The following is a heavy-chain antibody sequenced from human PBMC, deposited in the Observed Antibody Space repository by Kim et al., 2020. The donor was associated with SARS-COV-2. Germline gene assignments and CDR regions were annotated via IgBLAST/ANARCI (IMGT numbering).Heavy chain of an antibody. J-gene: IGHJ3*02. V-gene: IGHV1-69*13. Sequence: SVKVSCKASGGTFSSYAISWVRQAPGQGLEWMGGIIPIFGTANYAQKFQGRVTITADESTSTAYMELSSLRSEDTAVYYCATPEMATITGAFDIWGQGTMVTVSS. CDR1: GGTFSSYA. D-gene: IGHD5-12*01. CDR2: IIPIFGTA. CDR3: ATPEMATITGAFDI.